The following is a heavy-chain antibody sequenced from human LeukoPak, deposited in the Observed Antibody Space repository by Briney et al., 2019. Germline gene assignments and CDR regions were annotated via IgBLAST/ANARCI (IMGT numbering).Heavy chain of an antibody. Sequence: GESLKISCKGSGYSFTSYWIGWVRQMPGKGLEWMGIIYPGDSDTRYSPSFQGQVTISADKSISTAYLQWSSLKASDTAMYYCARRSITIFGVVTTLWGPFDYWGQGTLVTVSS. D-gene: IGHD3-3*01. J-gene: IGHJ4*02. CDR2: IYPGDSDT. CDR1: GYSFTSYW. CDR3: ARRSITIFGVVTTLWGPFDY. V-gene: IGHV5-51*01.